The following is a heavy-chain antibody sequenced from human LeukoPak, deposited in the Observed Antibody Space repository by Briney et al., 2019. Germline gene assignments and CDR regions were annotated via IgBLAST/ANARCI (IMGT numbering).Heavy chain of an antibody. Sequence: GGSLRLSCAASGFTFSSYSMNWVRQAPGKGLEWVSSISSSSSYIYYADSVKGRFTISRDNAKNSLHLQMNSLRAEDTAVYYCAREDLKYQLLALDYWGQGTLVTVSS. D-gene: IGHD2-2*01. J-gene: IGHJ4*02. CDR3: AREDLKYQLLALDY. V-gene: IGHV3-21*01. CDR2: ISSSSSYI. CDR1: GFTFSSYS.